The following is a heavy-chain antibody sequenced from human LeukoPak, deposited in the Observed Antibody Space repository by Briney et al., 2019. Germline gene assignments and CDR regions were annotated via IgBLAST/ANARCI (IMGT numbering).Heavy chain of an antibody. V-gene: IGHV3-30*03. D-gene: IGHD5-24*01. J-gene: IGHJ5*02. CDR3: ARGRWLQLP. CDR2: ISYDGSNK. CDR1: GFTFSSYG. Sequence: GGSLRLSCAASGFTFSSYGMHWVRQAPGKGLEWVAVISYDGSNKYYADSVKGRFTISRDNSKNTLYLQMNSLRAEDTAVYYCARGRWLQLPWGQGTLVTVSS.